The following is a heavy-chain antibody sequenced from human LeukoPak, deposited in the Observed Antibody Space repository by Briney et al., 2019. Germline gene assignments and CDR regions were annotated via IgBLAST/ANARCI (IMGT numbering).Heavy chain of an antibody. Sequence: ASVKVSCKASGYTFTGYYMHWVRQAPGQGLEWMGWINPNSGGTNYAQKFQGRVTMTRDTSISTAYMELSRLRSDDTAVYYCARNIAVAGNVPEGYWGQGTLVTVSS. V-gene: IGHV1-2*02. CDR1: GYTFTGYY. D-gene: IGHD6-19*01. CDR2: INPNSGGT. J-gene: IGHJ4*02. CDR3: ARNIAVAGNVPEGY.